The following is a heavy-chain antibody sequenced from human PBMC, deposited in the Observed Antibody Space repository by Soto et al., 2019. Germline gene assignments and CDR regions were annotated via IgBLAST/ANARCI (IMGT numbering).Heavy chain of an antibody. J-gene: IGHJ5*02. CDR1: GGTFSSYA. V-gene: IGHV1-69*12. CDR3: ARYVDTAKLLMGWFDP. CDR2: IIPIFGTA. Sequence: QVQLVQSGAEVKKPGSSVKVSCKASGGTFSSYAISGVRQAPGQGLEWMGGIIPIFGTATYAQKFQGRVTITADESTSTAYMELSSLRSEDTAVYYCARYVDTAKLLMGWFDPWGQGTLVTVSS. D-gene: IGHD5-18*01.